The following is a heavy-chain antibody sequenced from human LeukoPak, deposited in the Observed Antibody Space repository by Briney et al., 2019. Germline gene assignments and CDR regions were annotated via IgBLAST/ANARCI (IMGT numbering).Heavy chain of an antibody. CDR1: GFTFSSYG. CDR3: AKDFPAYSSPDY. J-gene: IGHJ4*02. CDR2: ISYDGSNK. Sequence: PGGSLRLSCAASGFTFSSYGMHWVRQAPGKGLEWVAVISYDGSNKYYADSVKGRFTISRDNSKNTLYLQMNSLRAEDTAVYYCAKDFPAYSSPDYWGQGTLVTASS. V-gene: IGHV3-30*18. D-gene: IGHD5-18*01.